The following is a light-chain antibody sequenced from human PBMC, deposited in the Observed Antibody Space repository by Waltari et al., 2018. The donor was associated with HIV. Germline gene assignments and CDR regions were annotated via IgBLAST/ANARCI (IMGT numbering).Light chain of an antibody. V-gene: IGKV3-15*01. Sequence: EIVMTQSPATLSVSPGESATLPCRASQNVNRDLTWYQQRPGQPPRLLLFSTSTRAINIPARFSGSGFGTEFSLTINNLQPEDFGVYYCQQYYDKTPMYTFGQGTKVDIK. CDR3: QQYYDKTPMYT. CDR1: QNVNRD. CDR2: STS. J-gene: IGKJ2*01.